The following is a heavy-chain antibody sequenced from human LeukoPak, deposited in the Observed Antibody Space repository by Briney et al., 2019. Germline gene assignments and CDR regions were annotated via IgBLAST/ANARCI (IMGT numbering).Heavy chain of an antibody. J-gene: IGHJ4*02. CDR1: GFTFSRYS. V-gene: IGHV3-21*01. Sequence: GGSLRLSCAASGFTFSRYSMNWVRQAPGKGLEWVSSIRGSSSYIYYVGSVKGRFPISRDNAKNSLYRQKNRLRAEDTAVYYCARDGYYDILTGYYIPHYFDYWGQGTLVTVSS. D-gene: IGHD3-9*01. CDR3: ARDGYYDILTGYYIPHYFDY. CDR2: IRGSSSYI.